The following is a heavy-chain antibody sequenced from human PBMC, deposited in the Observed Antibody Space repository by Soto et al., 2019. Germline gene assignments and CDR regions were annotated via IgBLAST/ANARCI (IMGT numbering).Heavy chain of an antibody. Sequence: PSETLSLTCTVSGDSINSYYWSWIRQPAGKGLEWIGRISTSGSTKYNPPLKSRVTMPIDTSKNQFSLKLSSVTAADTAVYYCARVGVAGSLEYFDYWGQGSLVTVSS. CDR1: GDSINSYY. D-gene: IGHD6-19*01. CDR2: ISTSGST. V-gene: IGHV4-4*07. CDR3: ARVGVAGSLEYFDY. J-gene: IGHJ4*02.